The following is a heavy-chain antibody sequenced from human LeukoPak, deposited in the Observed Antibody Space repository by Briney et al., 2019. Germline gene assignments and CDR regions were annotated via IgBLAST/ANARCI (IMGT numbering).Heavy chain of an antibody. CDR2: IIPIFGTA. D-gene: IGHD5-12*01. CDR1: GGTFSSYA. Sequence: SVKVSCKASGGTFSSYAISWVRQAPGQGFEWMGGIIPIFGTANYAQKFQGRVTITADESTSTAYMELSSLRSEDTAVYYCARAPGVATIPYYYYYGMDVWGQGTTVTVSS. J-gene: IGHJ6*02. CDR3: ARAPGVATIPYYYYYGMDV. V-gene: IGHV1-69*13.